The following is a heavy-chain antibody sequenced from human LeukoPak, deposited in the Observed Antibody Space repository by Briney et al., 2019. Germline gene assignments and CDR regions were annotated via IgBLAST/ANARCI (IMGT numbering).Heavy chain of an antibody. V-gene: IGHV3-7*01. J-gene: IGHJ4*02. Sequence: GGSLRLSCAASGFTFSSYWMSWVRQAPGKGLEWVASIRQDESEKYYVDSVKGRITISRDNAKKSLYLQMNGLRAEDTAVYYCARGFDNYYALPGGYWGQGTLVTVSS. D-gene: IGHD3-10*01. CDR3: ARGFDNYYALPGGY. CDR1: GFTFSSYW. CDR2: IRQDESEK.